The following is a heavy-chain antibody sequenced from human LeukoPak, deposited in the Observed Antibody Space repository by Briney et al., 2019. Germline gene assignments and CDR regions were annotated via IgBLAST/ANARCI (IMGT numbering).Heavy chain of an antibody. CDR3: AREHGETTFDASDI. J-gene: IGHJ3*02. CDR2: IRYDGTNK. D-gene: IGHD1-7*01. Sequence: GGSLRLSCAASGFTFSSYGMHWVRQAPGKGLEWVAFIRYDGTNKYYADSVKGRFTISRDNAKNSLYLQMNSLRAEDRAVYYSAREHGETTFDASDIWGQGTMVTVSP. V-gene: IGHV3-30*02. CDR1: GFTFSSYG.